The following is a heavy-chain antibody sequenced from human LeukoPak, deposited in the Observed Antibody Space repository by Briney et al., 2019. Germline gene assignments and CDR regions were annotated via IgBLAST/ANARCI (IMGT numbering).Heavy chain of an antibody. J-gene: IGHJ4*02. D-gene: IGHD6-13*01. CDR2: IIPIFGTA. CDR1: GGTFNIHA. Sequence: SSVKVSCKTSGGTFNIHAINWVRQAPGQGLEWMGVIIPIFGTANYAQKFVGRVTITADESTSTAYMDMNSLTSEDTAVYYCSRERAAAGGGDYWGQGTLVTVSS. CDR3: SRERAAAGGGDY. V-gene: IGHV1-69*01.